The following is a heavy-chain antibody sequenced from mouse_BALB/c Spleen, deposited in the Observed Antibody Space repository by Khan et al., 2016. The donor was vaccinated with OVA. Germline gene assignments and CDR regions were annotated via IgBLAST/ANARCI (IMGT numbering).Heavy chain of an antibody. CDR2: INPSNGYT. CDR3: VRDGAYHRNDGWFAY. CDR1: GYTFTSYT. V-gene: IGHV1-4*01. Sequence: QVRLQQSGAELARPGASVKISCKASGYTFTSYTIHWIKKSPGQGLEWIGYINPSNGYTNYTEKFKDKVTFTTDKSSTTAYLQLSSLTSDESAVDNCVRDGAYHRNDGWFAYWGQGTLVTVSA. J-gene: IGHJ3*01. D-gene: IGHD2-14*01.